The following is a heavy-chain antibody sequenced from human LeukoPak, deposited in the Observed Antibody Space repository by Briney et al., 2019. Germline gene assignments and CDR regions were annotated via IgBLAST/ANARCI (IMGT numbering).Heavy chain of an antibody. Sequence: GGPVRLLCGASGFPQSSYRMIGLRQAPRKELEWVSSMSSSNSYVLYEDSVKGRFHLSRDNAQNSLYLQMNSLRAEDTAVYYCARDVGYCSSTSCQGGYWGQGTVVTLFS. CDR3: ARDVGYCSSTSCQGGY. D-gene: IGHD2-2*01. J-gene: IGHJ4*02. CDR2: MSSSNSYV. V-gene: IGHV3-21*01. CDR1: GFPQSSYR.